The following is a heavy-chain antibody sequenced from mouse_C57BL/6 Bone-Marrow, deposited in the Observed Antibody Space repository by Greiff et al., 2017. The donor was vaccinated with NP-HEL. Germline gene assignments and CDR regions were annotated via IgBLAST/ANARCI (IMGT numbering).Heavy chain of an antibody. CDR1: GYTFTEYT. V-gene: IGHV1-62-2*01. J-gene: IGHJ1*03. CDR3: ARHVFITTVVDTDGWYFDV. Sequence: VHLVESGAELVKPGASVKLSCKASGYTFTEYTIHWVKQRSGQGLEWIGWFYPGSGSIKYNETFKDKATLTADKSSSTVYREISRLTSEDTAVYFCARHVFITTVVDTDGWYFDVWGTGTTVTVSS. CDR2: FYPGSGSI. D-gene: IGHD1-1*01.